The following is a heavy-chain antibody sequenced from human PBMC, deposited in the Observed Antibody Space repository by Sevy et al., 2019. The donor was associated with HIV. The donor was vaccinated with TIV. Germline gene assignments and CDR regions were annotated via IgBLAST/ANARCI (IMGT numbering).Heavy chain of an antibody. V-gene: IGHV3-11*06. CDR3: ARQLFPGYYYMDV. CDR1: GFTFSDYY. D-gene: IGHD2-21*01. J-gene: IGHJ6*03. Sequence: GGSLRLSCAASGFTFSDYYMSWIRQAPGKGLEWVSYISSSSSYTNYADSVKGRFNISRNNAKNSLFLQMNSLRAADTDVYYCARQLFPGYYYMDVWGKGTTVTVS. CDR2: ISSSSSYT.